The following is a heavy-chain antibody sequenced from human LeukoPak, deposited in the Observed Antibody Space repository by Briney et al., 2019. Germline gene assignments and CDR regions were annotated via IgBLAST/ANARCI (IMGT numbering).Heavy chain of an antibody. Sequence: GRSLRLSCAASGFTFSSYSMNWVRQAPGKGLEWVSYISHTTTTTIYYADSVKGRFTISRDNAKNSLYLQMNSLRAEDTAVYYCAREDPKRAFDIWGQGAMVTVSS. CDR3: AREDPKRAFDI. J-gene: IGHJ3*02. CDR1: GFTFSSYS. CDR2: ISHTTTTTI. V-gene: IGHV3-48*04.